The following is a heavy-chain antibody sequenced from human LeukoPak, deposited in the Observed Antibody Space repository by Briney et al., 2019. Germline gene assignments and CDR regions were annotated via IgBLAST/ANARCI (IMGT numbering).Heavy chain of an antibody. CDR3: ATHYDSSGYYYFFEYFQH. D-gene: IGHD3-22*01. CDR1: GFTFSSYA. V-gene: IGHV3-23*01. J-gene: IGHJ1*01. CDR2: ISGSAGST. Sequence: GGSLRLSCAVSGFTFSSYAMSWVRQAPGKGMEWVSAISGSAGSTFYADSVKGRFTISRDNSKNTLYLQMNSLRAEDTAVYYCATHYDSSGYYYFFEYFQHWGQGTLVTVSS.